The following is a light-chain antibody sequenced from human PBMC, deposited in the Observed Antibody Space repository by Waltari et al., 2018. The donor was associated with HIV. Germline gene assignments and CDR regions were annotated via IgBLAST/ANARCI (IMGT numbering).Light chain of an antibody. Sequence: QSALTQPASVSGSPGQSITIPCTGTSSDVRIYNLVSWYQQHPGKSPKLMIYEGSKRPSGVSNRCSGSKSGNTASLTISGLQAEDDADYYCCSYAGSIVIFGGGTKLTVL. V-gene: IGLV2-23*01. CDR2: EGS. J-gene: IGLJ2*01. CDR3: CSYAGSIVI. CDR1: SSDVRIYNL.